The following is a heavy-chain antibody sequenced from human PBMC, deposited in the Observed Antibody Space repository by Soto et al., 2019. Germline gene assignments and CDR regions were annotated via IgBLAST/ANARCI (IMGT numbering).Heavy chain of an antibody. J-gene: IGHJ6*02. D-gene: IGHD2-2*01. CDR2: IIPIFGTA. CDR1: GGTFSSYA. V-gene: IGHV1-69*13. Sequence: SVKVSCKASGGTFSSYAISWVRQAPGQGLEWMGGIIPIFGTANYAQKFQGRVTITADESTSTAYMGLSSLRSEDTAVYYCASGLGGFSDDIVVVPPGPPDFRAQRTTVTVSS. CDR3: ASGLGGFSDDIVVVPPGPPDF.